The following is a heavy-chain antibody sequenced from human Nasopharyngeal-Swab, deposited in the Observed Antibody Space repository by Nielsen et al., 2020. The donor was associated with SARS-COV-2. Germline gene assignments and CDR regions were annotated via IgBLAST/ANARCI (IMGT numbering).Heavy chain of an antibody. V-gene: IGHV3-23*01. J-gene: IGHJ4*02. CDR1: GFSITTYG. CDR3: TTDFYFDY. CDR2: ISELGTGI. Sequence: GGSLRLSCAASGFSITTYGMTWVRQAPGKGLEWISGISELGTGIYYADSVWGRFTISRDDSKNTAFLQMDSLKTEDTALYYCTTDFYFDYWGQGTLVTVSS.